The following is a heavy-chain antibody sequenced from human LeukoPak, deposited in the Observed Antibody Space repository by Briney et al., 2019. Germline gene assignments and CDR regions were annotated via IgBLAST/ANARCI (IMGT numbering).Heavy chain of an antibody. V-gene: IGHV3-74*01. CDR2: INSDGGNT. CDR3: ARRMDYCTGGSCSEFDY. CDR1: GFTFSTYW. D-gene: IGHD2-15*01. J-gene: IGHJ4*02. Sequence: GGSLRLSCAASGFTFSTYWMHWVRQAPGQGLVWVARINSDGGNTRYADSVQGQFTISRDNVQNTLYLQMNSLRAEDTAVYYCARRMDYCTGGSCSEFDYWGQGTLVTVSS.